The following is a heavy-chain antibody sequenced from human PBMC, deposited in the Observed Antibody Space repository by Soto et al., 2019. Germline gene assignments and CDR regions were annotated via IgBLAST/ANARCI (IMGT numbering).Heavy chain of an antibody. CDR1: GDSVSSNNIA. CDR3: ARGWWPTFGY. V-gene: IGHV6-1*01. Sequence: QVQLQQSGPGLVKPSQTLSLTCAVSGDSVSSNNIAWNWLRQSPWRGLEWLGRTYYRSKWYNEYAVSVRSRITIILDTSKNQFTLQLNSVTPEDTAVYYCARGWWPTFGYWGQGAQVTVSS. CDR2: TYYRSKWYN. D-gene: IGHD2-15*01. J-gene: IGHJ4*02.